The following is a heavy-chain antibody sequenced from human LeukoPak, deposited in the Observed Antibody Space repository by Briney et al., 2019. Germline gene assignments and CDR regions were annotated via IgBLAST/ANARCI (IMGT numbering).Heavy chain of an antibody. Sequence: ASVKVSCKASGYTFTSYGISWVRQAPGQGLEWMGWISAYNGNTNYAQKLQGRVTMTTDASTSTAYMELRSLRSDDTAVYYCARVELLGNWFDPWGQGTLVTVSS. J-gene: IGHJ5*02. V-gene: IGHV1-18*01. D-gene: IGHD3-10*01. CDR2: ISAYNGNT. CDR3: ARVELLGNWFDP. CDR1: GYTFTSYG.